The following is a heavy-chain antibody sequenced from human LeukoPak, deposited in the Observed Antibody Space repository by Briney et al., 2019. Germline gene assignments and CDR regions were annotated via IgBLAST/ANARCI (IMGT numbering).Heavy chain of an antibody. D-gene: IGHD3-22*01. J-gene: IGHJ4*02. CDR2: IYYSGST. CDR1: GGSISSSSYY. Sequence: SETLSLTCTVSGGSISSSSYYWGWIRQPPGKGLEWIGSIYYSGSTYYNPSLKSRVTISVDTSKNQFSLKLSSVTAADTAVYYCALIRRNVYDSSGYPDYWGQGTLVTVSS. CDR3: ALIRRNVYDSSGYPDY. V-gene: IGHV4-39*07.